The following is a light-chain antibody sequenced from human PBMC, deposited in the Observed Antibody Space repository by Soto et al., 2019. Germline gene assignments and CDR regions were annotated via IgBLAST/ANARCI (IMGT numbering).Light chain of an antibody. J-gene: IGKJ3*01. V-gene: IGKV3-11*01. CDR3: QHRSNWPPG. Sequence: EIVMTQSPATLSLCPLEIATLSCMASESVSTNLAWYQQKAGQAPRLLIYGASTRATGIPARFSGSGSGTDFTLTISSLEPEDFAVYYCQHRSNWPPGFGPGTKVDIK. CDR1: ESVSTN. CDR2: GAS.